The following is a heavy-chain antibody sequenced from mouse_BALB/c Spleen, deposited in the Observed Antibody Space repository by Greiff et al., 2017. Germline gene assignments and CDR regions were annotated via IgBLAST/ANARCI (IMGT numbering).Heavy chain of an antibody. J-gene: IGHJ4*01. D-gene: IGHD1-2*01. CDR2: ISDGGSYT. CDR3: ARDRELRLGAMDY. Sequence: EVKLVESGGGLVKPGGSLKLSCAASGFTFSDYYMYWVRQTPEKRLEWVATISDGGSYTYYPDSVKGRFTISRDNAKNNLYLQMSSLKSEDTAMYYCARDRELRLGAMDYWGQGTSVTVSS. CDR1: GFTFSDYY. V-gene: IGHV5-4*02.